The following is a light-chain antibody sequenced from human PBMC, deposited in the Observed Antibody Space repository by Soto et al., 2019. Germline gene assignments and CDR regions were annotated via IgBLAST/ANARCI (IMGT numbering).Light chain of an antibody. CDR3: QQRSNWIT. CDR1: QSIGTY. Sequence: ETVMTQSPPTLPLSPGERAIVSCRASQSIGTYLAWYQQKPGQAPRILIYDASNRATGIPARCSGSGSGTDFTLTISSLEPEYFAVYYCQQRSNWITLGQGTRLEI. CDR2: DAS. J-gene: IGKJ5*01. V-gene: IGKV3-11*01.